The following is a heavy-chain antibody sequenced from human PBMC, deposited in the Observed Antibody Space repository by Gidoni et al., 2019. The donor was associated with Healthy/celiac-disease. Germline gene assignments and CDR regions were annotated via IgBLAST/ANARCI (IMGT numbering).Heavy chain of an antibody. CDR2: IDDSGST. J-gene: IGHJ4*02. CDR3: ARHGDLSSGWYYFDY. D-gene: IGHD6-19*01. Sequence: QLQLQESGPGLVKPSDTLSLTCTVSGGSISSSSYYWGWIRQPPGKGLEWIGSIDDSGSTYYNPSLKSRVTISVDTSKNQFSLKLSSVTAADTAVYYCARHGDLSSGWYYFDYWGQGTLVTVSS. V-gene: IGHV4-39*01. CDR1: GGSISSSSYY.